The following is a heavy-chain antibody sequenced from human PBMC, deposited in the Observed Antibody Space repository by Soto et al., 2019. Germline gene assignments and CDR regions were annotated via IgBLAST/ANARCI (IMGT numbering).Heavy chain of an antibody. V-gene: IGHV4-4*02. CDR1: GGSISSSNW. Sequence: QVQLQESGPGLVKPSGTLSLTCAVSGGSISSSNWWSWVRQPPGKGLEWIGEIYHSGSTNYNPSLKIRVTRSVDKSKTQCSLKLSSVTAADTAVYSCARDRSSGWFFDYWGQGTLVTVSS. J-gene: IGHJ4*02. CDR2: IYHSGST. CDR3: ARDRSSGWFFDY. D-gene: IGHD6-19*01.